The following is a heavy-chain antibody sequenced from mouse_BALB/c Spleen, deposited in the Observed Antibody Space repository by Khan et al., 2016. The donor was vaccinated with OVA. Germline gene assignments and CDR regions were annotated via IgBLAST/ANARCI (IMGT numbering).Heavy chain of an antibody. Sequence: QVQLKESGPGLVAPSQSLSITCTISGFSLTNYGVHWVRQPPGKGLEWLVVIWSDGSTTYNSALKSRLTISKDNSKSQVFLIMNSLQSEDTAVYFCARQPYYHYNIMDYWGQGTSVTVSS. J-gene: IGHJ4*01. CDR2: IWSDGST. D-gene: IGHD2-10*01. CDR1: GFSLTNYG. V-gene: IGHV2-6-1*01. CDR3: ARQPYYHYNIMDY.